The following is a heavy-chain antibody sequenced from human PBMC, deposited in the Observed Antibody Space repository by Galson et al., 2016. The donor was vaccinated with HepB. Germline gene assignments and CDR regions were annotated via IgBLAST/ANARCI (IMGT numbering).Heavy chain of an antibody. CDR2: IYYTGST. D-gene: IGHD4-17*01. J-gene: IGHJ6*03. Sequence: SETLSLTCTVSGGSIGRYYWSWVRQPPGKGLEWIGYIYYTGSTTYNPSLKSRVVISVDTSKNQFSLRLSSVTAADTAAYYCARNYAEGLSSYYYMDVWGKGTTVTVSS. CDR1: GGSIGRYY. V-gene: IGHV4-59*01. CDR3: ARNYAEGLSSYYYMDV.